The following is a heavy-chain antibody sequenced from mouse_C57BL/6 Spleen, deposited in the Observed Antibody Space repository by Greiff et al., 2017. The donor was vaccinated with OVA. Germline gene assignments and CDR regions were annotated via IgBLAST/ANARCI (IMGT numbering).Heavy chain of an antibody. D-gene: IGHD2-3*01. J-gene: IGHJ1*03. CDR2: RRNKANDYTT. Sequence: EVMLVESGGGLVQSGRSLRLSCATSGFTFSDFYMEWVRQAPGTGLEWIAARRNKANDYTTEYSASVTGRFIVSRDTSQSILYLQMNALRAEDTAIYYCARDAYDGHYEGYVDVWGTGTTVTVSS. CDR1: GFTFSDFY. V-gene: IGHV7-1*01. CDR3: ARDAYDGHYEGYVDV.